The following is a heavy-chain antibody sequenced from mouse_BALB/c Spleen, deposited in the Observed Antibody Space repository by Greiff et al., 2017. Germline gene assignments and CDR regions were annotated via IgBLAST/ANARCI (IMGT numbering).Heavy chain of an antibody. D-gene: IGHD3-2*01. J-gene: IGHJ2*01. V-gene: IGHV5-12-2*01. CDR2: ISNGGGST. CDR3: ASLTGYFDY. Sequence: EVKLVESGGGLVQPGGSLKLSCAASGFTFSSYTMSWVRQTPEKRLEWVAYISNGGGSTYYPDTVKGRFTISRDNAKNTLYLQMSSLKSEDTAMYYCASLTGYFDYWGQGTTLTVSS. CDR1: GFTFSSYT.